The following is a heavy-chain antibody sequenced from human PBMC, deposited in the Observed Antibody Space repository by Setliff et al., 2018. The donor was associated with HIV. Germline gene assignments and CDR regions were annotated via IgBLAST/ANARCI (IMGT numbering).Heavy chain of an antibody. J-gene: IGHJ3*02. CDR3: AREYDVLTGYYISAFDI. CDR2: INPNTGDT. V-gene: IGHV1-2*06. D-gene: IGHD3-9*01. Sequence: GASVKVSCKASGYTFSSNYMHWVRQAPGQGLEWMGRINPNTGDTNYAQKFQDRVTMTRDTSINTAYMELSRLRSDDTAVYYCAREYDVLTGYYISAFDIWGQGTMVTVS. CDR1: GYTFSSNY.